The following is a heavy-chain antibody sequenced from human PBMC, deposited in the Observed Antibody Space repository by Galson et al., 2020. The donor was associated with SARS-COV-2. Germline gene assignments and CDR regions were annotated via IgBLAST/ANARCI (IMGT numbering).Heavy chain of an antibody. V-gene: IGHV1-24*01. D-gene: IGHD3-10*01. CDR3: ATSWSIRGAYRDYYYYYGMDV. CDR1: GYTLTELS. J-gene: IGHJ6*02. CDR2: FDPEDGET. Sequence: GGSLNISCKVSGYTLTELSMHWVRQAPGKGLEWMGGFDPEDGETIYAQKFQGRVTMTEDTSTDTAYMELSSLRSEDTAVYYCATSWSIRGAYRDYYYYYGMDVWGQGTTVTVSS.